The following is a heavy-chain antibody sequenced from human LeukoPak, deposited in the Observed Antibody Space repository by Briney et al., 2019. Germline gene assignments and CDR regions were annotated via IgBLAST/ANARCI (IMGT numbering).Heavy chain of an antibody. CDR2: IYYTGTT. D-gene: IGHD6-6*01. CDR3: AAEYSSSPGY. Sequence: SQTLSLTCTVAGGSISSTNYRWGWLRQPPGKGLERIVSIYYTGTTYYNPSLKSRLTISVDTSRNQFSLTLNSVTAAYTAVYYCAAEYSSSPGYWGEGTLVTVSS. CDR1: GGSISSTNYR. J-gene: IGHJ4*02. V-gene: IGHV4-39*01.